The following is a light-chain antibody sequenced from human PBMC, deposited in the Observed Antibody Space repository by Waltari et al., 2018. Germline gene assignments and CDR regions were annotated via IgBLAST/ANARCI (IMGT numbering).Light chain of an antibody. V-gene: IGKV3D-15*01. Sequence: ETVMMQSPATLSLSPGERATLSCRASQSVGSTLAWYQQKPGQAPRLLIYYASSRATGIPDRFSGSGSGTEFTLTISSLDPEDVGVYYCQKYNDWPRTFGQGTKVEI. CDR3: QKYNDWPRT. CDR1: QSVGST. CDR2: YAS. J-gene: IGKJ1*01.